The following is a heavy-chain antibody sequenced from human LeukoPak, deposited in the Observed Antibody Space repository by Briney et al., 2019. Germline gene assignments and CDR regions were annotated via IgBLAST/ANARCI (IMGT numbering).Heavy chain of an antibody. CDR2: ISGSGGST. CDR1: GFTFSSYA. J-gene: IGHJ4*02. CDR3: AKDRDYYDCSGYFSLYYFDY. D-gene: IGHD3-22*01. Sequence: PGGSLRLSCAASGFTFSSYAMSWVRQAPGKGLERVSAISGSGGSTYYADSVKGRFTISRDNSKNTLYLQMNSLRAEDTAVYYCAKDRDYYDCSGYFSLYYFDYWGQGTLVTVSS. V-gene: IGHV3-23*01.